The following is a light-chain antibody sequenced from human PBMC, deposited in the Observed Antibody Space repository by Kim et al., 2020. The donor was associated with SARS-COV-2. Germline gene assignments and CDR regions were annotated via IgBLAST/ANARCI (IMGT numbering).Light chain of an antibody. J-gene: IGLJ3*02. Sequence: QSVLTQPPSVSGAPGQRVTISCTGSSSNIGAGYVVHWYQQLPGTAPKLLMSGNSNRPSGVPDRFSGSKSGTSASLAITGLQAEDEADYYCQSYDRSLSGWVFGGGTQLTVL. CDR1: SSNIGAGYV. V-gene: IGLV1-40*01. CDR2: GNS. CDR3: QSYDRSLSGWV.